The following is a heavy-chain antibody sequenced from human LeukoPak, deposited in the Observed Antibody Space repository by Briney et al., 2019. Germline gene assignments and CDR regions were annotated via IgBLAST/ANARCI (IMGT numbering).Heavy chain of an antibody. CDR1: GFTSDDYA. V-gene: IGHV3-9*02. CDR2: ISWNSGSI. D-gene: IGHD6-6*01. CDR3: AKDIFEYSSSSDAFDI. J-gene: IGHJ3*02. Sequence: GRSLSLSCAASGFTSDDYAMHWVRQAPGKGLEWVSGISWNSGSIGYADSVKGRFTISRDNAKNSLYLQMNSLRAEDTTLYYCAKDIFEYSSSSDAFDIWGQGTMVTVSS.